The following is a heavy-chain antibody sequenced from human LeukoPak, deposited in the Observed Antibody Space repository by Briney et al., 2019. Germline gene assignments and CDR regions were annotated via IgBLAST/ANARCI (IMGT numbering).Heavy chain of an antibody. CDR3: ARCIAAAPFNYYYYGMDV. V-gene: IGHV1-3*01. Sequence: GASAKVSCKASGYTFTSYAMHWVRQAPGQRLEWTGWINAGNGNTKYSQKFQGRVTITRDTSASTAYMELSSLRSEDTAVYYCARCIAAAPFNYYYYGMDVWGQGTTVTVSS. D-gene: IGHD6-13*01. CDR1: GYTFTSYA. CDR2: INAGNGNT. J-gene: IGHJ6*02.